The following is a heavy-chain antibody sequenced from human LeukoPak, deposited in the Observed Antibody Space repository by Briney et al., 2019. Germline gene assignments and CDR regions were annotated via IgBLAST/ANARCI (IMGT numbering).Heavy chain of an antibody. CDR2: IYPGDPDP. CDR1: GYSFTSYG. V-gene: IGHV5-51*01. J-gene: IGHJ4*02. Sequence: GDSLKISCKGSGYSFTSYGIGWVGQMPGKGLEWMGIIYPGDPDPRYSPSFQGQVTISADKSISTAYLQWSSLKASDTAMYYCARSYCGGDCYFYPFDYWGQGTLVTVSS. D-gene: IGHD2-21*02. CDR3: ARSYCGGDCYFYPFDY.